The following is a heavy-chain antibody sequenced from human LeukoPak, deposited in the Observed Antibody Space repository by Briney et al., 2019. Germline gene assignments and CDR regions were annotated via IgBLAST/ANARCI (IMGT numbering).Heavy chain of an antibody. CDR1: GYTFTSYA. D-gene: IGHD3-22*01. Sequence: ASVKVSCKASGYTFTSYAMHWVRQAPGQRLEWMGWINAGNGNTKYSQKFRGRVTITRDTSASTAYMELSSLRSEDTAVYYCARDTSMIVVVLDYWGQGTLVTVSS. CDR2: INAGNGNT. CDR3: ARDTSMIVVVLDY. J-gene: IGHJ4*02. V-gene: IGHV1-3*01.